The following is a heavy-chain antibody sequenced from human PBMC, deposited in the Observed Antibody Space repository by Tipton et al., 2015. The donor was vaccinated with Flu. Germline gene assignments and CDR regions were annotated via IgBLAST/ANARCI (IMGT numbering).Heavy chain of an antibody. J-gene: IGHJ4*02. CDR3: ARIPRRVAAPTPNEGAFDT. CDR1: GGSIRSTSHY. D-gene: IGHD3-3*01. CDR2: IYDSGST. V-gene: IGHV4-39*07. Sequence: TLSLTCTVSGGSIRSTSHYWIGSIYDSGSTYYNPSLQSRVTISLDTSKNQFSLRLSSVTAADTAVYYCARIPRRVAAPTPNEGAFDTWGQGTLVTVSS.